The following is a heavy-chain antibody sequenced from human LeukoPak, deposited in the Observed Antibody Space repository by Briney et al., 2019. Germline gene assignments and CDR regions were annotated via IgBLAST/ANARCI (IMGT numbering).Heavy chain of an antibody. CDR2: IYYSGST. V-gene: IGHV4-59*01. Sequence: KPSETLSLTCTVSGGSISSYYWSWIRQPPGKGLEWIGYIYYSGSTNYNPSLKSRVTMSVDTSKNQFSLKLSSVTAADTAVYYCARDKYNWNDGYFDYWGQGSLVTVSS. CDR3: ARDKYNWNDGYFDY. D-gene: IGHD1-20*01. CDR1: GGSISSYY. J-gene: IGHJ4*02.